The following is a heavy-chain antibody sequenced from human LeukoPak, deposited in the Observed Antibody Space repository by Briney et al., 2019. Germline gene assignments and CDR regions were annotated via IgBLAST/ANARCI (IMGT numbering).Heavy chain of an antibody. Sequence: SETLSLTCTVSGDSISSGDYYWTWIRQPPGKGLEWIGCIYYSGSTYYNLSFKSRVIISADTSKNQFSLNLRSVTAADTAMYYCARVREATIATIFDYWGQGILVTVSS. V-gene: IGHV4-31*03. J-gene: IGHJ4*02. D-gene: IGHD4/OR15-4a*01. CDR1: GDSISSGDYY. CDR3: ARVREATIATIFDY. CDR2: IYYSGST.